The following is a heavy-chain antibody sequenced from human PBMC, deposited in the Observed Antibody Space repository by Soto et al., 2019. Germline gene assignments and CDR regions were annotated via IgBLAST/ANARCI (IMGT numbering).Heavy chain of an antibody. CDR2: ISGSGGST. J-gene: IGHJ6*02. CDR1: GFTFSSYA. CDR3: AKCSDYYFYYGMDV. Sequence: EAQLLESGGGLVQPGGSQRLSCAASGFTFSSYAMSWVRQAPGKGLEWVSAISGSGGSTYYADSVKGRFTISRDNAKNTLYLQMNGLRAEDTAVYYCAKCSDYYFYYGMDVWGQGTTVTVSS. V-gene: IGHV3-23*01. D-gene: IGHD1-26*01.